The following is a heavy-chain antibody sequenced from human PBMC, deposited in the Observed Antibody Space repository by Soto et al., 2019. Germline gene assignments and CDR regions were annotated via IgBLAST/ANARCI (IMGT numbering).Heavy chain of an antibody. CDR2: INHSGST. D-gene: IGHD2-2*01. V-gene: IGHV4-34*01. J-gene: IGHJ5*02. Sequence: SETLSLTCAVYVGSFSCYYWNWIRQPPGKGLEWIGEINHSGSTKYNPSLKSRVTISVDTSKNQFSLKLDSLTAADTAVYYCARAADYAWFDPWGRGTLVTVSS. CDR3: ARAADYAWFDP. CDR1: VGSFSCYY.